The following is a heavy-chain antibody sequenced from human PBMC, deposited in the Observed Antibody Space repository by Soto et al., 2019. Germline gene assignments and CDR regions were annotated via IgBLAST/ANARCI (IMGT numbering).Heavy chain of an antibody. CDR3: ARATTPYYYCYGMDV. Sequence: QVQLVESGGGVVQPGRSLRLSCAASGFTFSSYAMHWVRQAPGKGLEWVAVISYDGSNKYYADSVKGRFTISRDNSKNTLYLQMNSLRAEDTAVYYCARATTPYYYCYGMDVWGQGTTVTVSS. CDR2: ISYDGSNK. CDR1: GFTFSSYA. J-gene: IGHJ6*02. V-gene: IGHV3-30-3*01. D-gene: IGHD4-17*01.